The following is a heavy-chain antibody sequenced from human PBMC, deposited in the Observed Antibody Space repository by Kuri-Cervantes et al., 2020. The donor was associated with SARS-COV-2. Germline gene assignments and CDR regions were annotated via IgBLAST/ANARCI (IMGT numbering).Heavy chain of an antibody. CDR1: GYSISSSYY. V-gene: IGHV4-38-2*02. D-gene: IGHD5-18*01. CDR2: MHHSGTT. CDR3: ARADDTATYGSFDY. Sequence: SETLSLTCSVSGYSISSSYYWGWIRQPPGKGLEWIGSMHHSGTTYSNPSLKSRVTVSVDTSKNQFSLKLSSVTAADTAVYYCARADDTATYGSFDYWGQGTLVTVSS. J-gene: IGHJ4*02.